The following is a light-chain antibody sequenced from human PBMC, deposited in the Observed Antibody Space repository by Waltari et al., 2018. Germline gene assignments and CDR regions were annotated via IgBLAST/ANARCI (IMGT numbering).Light chain of an antibody. J-gene: IGKJ4*01. CDR1: QSVNSK. CDR3: QQYNEWPPLT. CDR2: DTS. Sequence: EIVMTQSPATLSVSPGDSVTLACRPSQSVNSKVAWYQQKPGQPPRRLLLDTSTRATDIPARFSGRGSGTEFTLTITSLQSDDFAVYYCQQYNEWPPLTFGGGTKLDIK. V-gene: IGKV3-15*01.